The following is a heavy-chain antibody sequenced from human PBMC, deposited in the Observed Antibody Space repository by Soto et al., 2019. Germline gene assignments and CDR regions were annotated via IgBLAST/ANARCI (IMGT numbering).Heavy chain of an antibody. V-gene: IGHV1-3*01. CDR2: LNAGNGNT. Sequence: ASVKVSCKACGYTFTSYAIHWVREAPGQRLEWMGWLNAGNGNTKYSQKFQGRVTITRDTSASTAYMELSSLRSEDTAVYYCARAPAPRYCSSTSCYWGAVDYWGQGTLVTVSS. D-gene: IGHD2-2*01. CDR3: ARAPAPRYCSSTSCYWGAVDY. J-gene: IGHJ4*02. CDR1: GYTFTSYA.